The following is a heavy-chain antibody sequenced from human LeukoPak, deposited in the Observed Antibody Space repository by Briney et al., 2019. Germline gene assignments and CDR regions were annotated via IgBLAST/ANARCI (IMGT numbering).Heavy chain of an antibody. J-gene: IGHJ4*02. CDR3: AGGSHYDNSPLDS. CDR1: GYTFIGYY. Sequence: ASVKVSCKTSGYTFIGYYIHWVRQAPGQGLEWMGWINPNSGGTNYAQMFQGRVTMTRDTSISTAYMELSRLRSDDTAVYYCAGGSHYDNSPLDSWGQGTLVTVSS. CDR2: INPNSGGT. D-gene: IGHD3-22*01. V-gene: IGHV1-2*02.